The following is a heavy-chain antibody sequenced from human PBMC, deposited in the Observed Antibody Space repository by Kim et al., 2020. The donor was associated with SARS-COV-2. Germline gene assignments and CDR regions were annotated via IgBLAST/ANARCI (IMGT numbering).Heavy chain of an antibody. CDR1: GGSFSGYY. J-gene: IGHJ6*03. V-gene: IGHV4-34*01. D-gene: IGHD2-21*02. CDR3: ARGGCYGGNSLTKYYYYYYMDV. CDR2: INHSGST. Sequence: SETLSLTCAVYGGSFSGYYWSWIRQPPGKGLEWIGEINHSGSTKYNPSLKSRVTISVDTSKNQFSLKLSSVTAADTAVYYCARGGCYGGNSLTKYYYYYYMDVWGKGTTVTVSS.